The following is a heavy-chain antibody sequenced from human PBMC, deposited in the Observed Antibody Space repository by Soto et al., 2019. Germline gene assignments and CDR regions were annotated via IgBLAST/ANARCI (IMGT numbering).Heavy chain of an antibody. CDR1: GGSFSGYY. Sequence: QVQLQQWGAGLLKPSETLSLTCAVYGGSFSGYYWSWIRQPPGKGLEWIGESNHSGSTNYNPSLKRRVTITVDTSKNQFSPKLSSVTAADAAVYYCARGAPKYCSSTSCYEGYYYYYMDVWGKGTTVTVSS. V-gene: IGHV4-34*01. J-gene: IGHJ6*03. CDR2: SNHSGST. CDR3: ARGAPKYCSSTSCYEGYYYYYMDV. D-gene: IGHD2-2*01.